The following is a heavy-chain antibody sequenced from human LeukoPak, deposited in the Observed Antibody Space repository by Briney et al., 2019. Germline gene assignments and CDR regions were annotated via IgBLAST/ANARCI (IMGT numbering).Heavy chain of an antibody. Sequence: GGSLRLSCAASGFTFSNYRMNWVRQAPGKGLEGVANIKQDGSEKNYVDSVKGRFTISRDNAKNTLYLQMNSLRADDTAVYYCATYSSDFGRLDPWGQGTQVTVSS. CDR1: GFTFSNYR. CDR2: IKQDGSEK. V-gene: IGHV3-7*01. J-gene: IGHJ5*02. D-gene: IGHD3-22*01. CDR3: ATYSSDFGRLDP.